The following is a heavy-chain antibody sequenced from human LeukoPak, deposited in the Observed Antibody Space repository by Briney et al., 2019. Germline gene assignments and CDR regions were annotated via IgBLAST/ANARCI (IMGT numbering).Heavy chain of an antibody. J-gene: IGHJ2*01. CDR2: IYYNGRT. CDR3: ARWGEVYWYFDL. V-gene: IGHV4-39*07. CDR1: GDSINNNNYY. D-gene: IGHD3-16*01. Sequence: SETLSLTCTVSGDSINNNNYYWGWIRQPPGKGLEWIGNIYYNGRTYYSPSLKSRVTISVDTSKNQFSLKLSSVTAADTAVYYCARWGEVYWYFDLWGRGTLVTVSS.